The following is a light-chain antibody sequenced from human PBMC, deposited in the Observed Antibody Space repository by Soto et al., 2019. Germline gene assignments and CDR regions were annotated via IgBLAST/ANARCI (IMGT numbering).Light chain of an antibody. Sequence: QSALTQPASVSGSPGQSITISCSGTSSDVGGYNYVSWYQQHPGKAPQVMIYDVSNRPSGVSDRFSGSKSGNTASLTISGLQAEDEADYYCYSYTTSSTYVFGTGTKLTV. V-gene: IGLV2-14*01. CDR2: DVS. CDR1: SSDVGGYNY. J-gene: IGLJ1*01. CDR3: YSYTTSSTYV.